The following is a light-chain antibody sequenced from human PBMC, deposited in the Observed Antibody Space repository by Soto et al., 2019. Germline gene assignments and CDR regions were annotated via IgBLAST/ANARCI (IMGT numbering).Light chain of an antibody. Sequence: QSALTQPASVSGSPGQSITISCTGTSSDVGGYNYVSWYQQYPGKAPKLMIYEVSNRPSGVSDRFSGSKSDNTASLTISGLQAEDEANYYCSSFTTTSTLVFGAGTQLTVL. V-gene: IGLV2-14*01. CDR2: EVS. J-gene: IGLJ7*01. CDR3: SSFTTTSTLV. CDR1: SSDVGGYNY.